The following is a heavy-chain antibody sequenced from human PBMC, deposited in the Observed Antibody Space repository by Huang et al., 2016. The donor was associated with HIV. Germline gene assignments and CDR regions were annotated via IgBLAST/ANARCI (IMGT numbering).Heavy chain of an antibody. CDR3: ARDTMVRGFDY. J-gene: IGHJ4*02. CDR1: GGSISSHY. Sequence: QVQLQESGPGLVKPSETLSLTCTVSGGSISSHYWSWIRQPPGKGLEWIWSIYYRGSTNYNPSLKSGVTISVDTAKNQFSRKLSSVTAADTAVYYWARDTMVRGFDYWGQGTLVTVSS. CDR2: IYYRGST. D-gene: IGHD3-10*01. V-gene: IGHV4-59*11.